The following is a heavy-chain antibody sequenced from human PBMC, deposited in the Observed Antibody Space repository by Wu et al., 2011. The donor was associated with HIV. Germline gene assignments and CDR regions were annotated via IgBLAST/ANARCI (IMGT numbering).Heavy chain of an antibody. CDR3: TTTYCSGGKCYLNYTFDI. V-gene: IGHV1-46*01. J-gene: IGHJ3*02. D-gene: IGHD2-15*01. CDR1: GYAFTNYY. Sequence: QVQLVQSGAEVKKPGASVKVSCKASGYAFTNYYMHWVRQAPGHALEWMGIINPSGGSTTYAQKFQDRVTMTRDKDMTTAYMELSSLTSEDTALYFCTTTYCSGGKCYLNYTFDIWGQGTMVIVSS. CDR2: INPSGGST.